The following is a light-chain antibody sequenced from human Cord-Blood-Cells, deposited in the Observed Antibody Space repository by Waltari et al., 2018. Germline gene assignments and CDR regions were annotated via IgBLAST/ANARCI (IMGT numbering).Light chain of an antibody. CDR1: QSISSY. CDR3: QQSYSTPFT. Sequence: DIQMTQSPSSLSASVGDRVTITCRASQSISSYLNWYQQKPGKAPKLLIYAASSLQSGVPSRFSCSGYGTDFTLTISSLQPEDFATYYCQQSYSTPFTFGPGTKVDIK. J-gene: IGKJ3*01. V-gene: IGKV1-39*01. CDR2: AAS.